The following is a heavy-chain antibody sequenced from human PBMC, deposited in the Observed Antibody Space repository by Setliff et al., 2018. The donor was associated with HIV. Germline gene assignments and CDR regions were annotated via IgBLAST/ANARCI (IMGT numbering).Heavy chain of an antibody. CDR1: GYTVTELS. D-gene: IGHD6-13*01. Sequence: ASVKVSCKISGYTVTELSIHWVRQAPGKGLEWMANFDPEDGETFYAQKFQGRLTMTEDTSTDTAYMELSSLRSDDPAMYYCATDPGYSSTWYSESFQHWGQGTVVTVSS. V-gene: IGHV1-24*01. J-gene: IGHJ1*01. CDR2: FDPEDGET. CDR3: ATDPGYSSTWYSESFQH.